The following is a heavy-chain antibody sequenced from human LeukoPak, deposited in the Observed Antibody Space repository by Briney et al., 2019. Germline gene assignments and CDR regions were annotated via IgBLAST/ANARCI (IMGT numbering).Heavy chain of an antibody. CDR3: ARGSRSLGVTTVTRGFDY. CDR1: GGSISSSSYY. Sequence: PSETLSLTCTVSGGSISSSSYYWGWIRQPPGKGLEWIGSIYYSGSTDCNPSLNSRVTMSVDTSKNQFSLKLSSVTAADTAVYYCARGSRSLGVTTVTRGFDYWGQGTLVTVSS. D-gene: IGHD4-17*01. CDR2: IYYSGST. V-gene: IGHV4-39*07. J-gene: IGHJ4*02.